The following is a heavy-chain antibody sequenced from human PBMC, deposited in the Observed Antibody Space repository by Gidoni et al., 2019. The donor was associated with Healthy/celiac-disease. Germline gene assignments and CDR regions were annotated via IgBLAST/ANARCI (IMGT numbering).Heavy chain of an antibody. V-gene: IGHV1-3*01. D-gene: IGHD3-10*01. CDR2: INAGNGNT. J-gene: IGHJ4*02. CDR1: GYTFTSYA. CDR3: ARAITMVRGVIMGAAY. Sequence: QVQLVQSGAEVKKPGASVKVSCKASGYTFTSYAMHWVRQAPGQRLEWMGWINAGNGNTKYSQKFQGRVTITRDTSASTAYMELSSLRSEDTAVYYCARAITMVRGVIMGAAYWGQGTLVTVSS.